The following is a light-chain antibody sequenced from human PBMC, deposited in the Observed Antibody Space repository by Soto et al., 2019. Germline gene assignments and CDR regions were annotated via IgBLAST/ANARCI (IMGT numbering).Light chain of an antibody. CDR3: QQYGSSLTWT. CDR2: AAS. CDR1: QSVISNY. V-gene: IGKV3-20*01. Sequence: EVVLTQSPGTVSLSPGERVTLSWRASQSVISNYLAWYQQRPGQAPRLLIYAASSRATGIPDRFSGSASGTDFTLSISRLEPEDFAVYYCQQYGSSLTWTFGQGTKVE. J-gene: IGKJ1*01.